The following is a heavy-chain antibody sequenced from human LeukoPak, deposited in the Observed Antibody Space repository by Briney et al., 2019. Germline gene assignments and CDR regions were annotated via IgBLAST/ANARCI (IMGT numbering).Heavy chain of an antibody. J-gene: IGHJ3*02. D-gene: IGHD3-22*01. CDR3: ARAFGYYYDSSGIPLRLGAFDI. V-gene: IGHV4-30-2*01. Sequence: PSQTLSLTCTVSGGSISSGGYYRSWIRQPPGKGLEWIGYIYHSGSTYYNPSLKSRVTISVDRSKNQFSLKLSSVTAADTAVYYCARAFGYYYDSSGIPLRLGAFDIWGQGTMVTVSS. CDR2: IYHSGST. CDR1: GGSISSGGYY.